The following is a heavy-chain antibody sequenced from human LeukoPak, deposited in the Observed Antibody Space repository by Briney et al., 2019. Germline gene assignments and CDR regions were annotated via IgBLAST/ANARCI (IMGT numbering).Heavy chain of an antibody. Sequence: GGSLRLSCAASGFTFSDYYMSWIRQAPGKGLEWVSYISSSGSTIYYADSVKGRFTISRDNAKNSLYLQMNSLRAEDTAVYYCARDPDIAVAGPEYFQHWGQGTLVTVSS. CDR1: GFTFSDYY. V-gene: IGHV3-11*01. D-gene: IGHD6-19*01. J-gene: IGHJ1*01. CDR3: ARDPDIAVAGPEYFQH. CDR2: ISSSGSTI.